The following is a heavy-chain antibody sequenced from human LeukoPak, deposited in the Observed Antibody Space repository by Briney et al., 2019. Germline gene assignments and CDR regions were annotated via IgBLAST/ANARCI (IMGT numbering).Heavy chain of an antibody. D-gene: IGHD6-13*01. CDR3: AKGLAAAGHALDY. CDR1: GFTFNDYA. J-gene: IGHJ4*02. V-gene: IGHV3-43*02. Sequence: GGSLRLSCAASGFTFNDYAMHWVRQAPGKGLEWVSLISGDGGSTYYADSVKGRFTISRDNSKNTLYLQMNSLRVEDTAVYYCAKGLAAAGHALDYWGQGTLVTVSS. CDR2: ISGDGGST.